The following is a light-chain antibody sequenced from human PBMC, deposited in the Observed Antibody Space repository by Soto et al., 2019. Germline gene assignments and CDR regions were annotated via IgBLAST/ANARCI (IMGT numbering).Light chain of an antibody. CDR2: EGS. CDR1: TSDVGTFGL. J-gene: IGLJ1*01. V-gene: IGLV2-23*01. CDR3: SSYAGSTTFYV. Sequence: QSVLTQPASVSGSPGQSITISCSGTTSDVGTFGLVSWFQQHPGKAPKLMIYEGSKRPAGVSKRFSGSKSGDTASLTISGLQAEGEADYYCSSYAGSTTFYVFGTGTKVTVL.